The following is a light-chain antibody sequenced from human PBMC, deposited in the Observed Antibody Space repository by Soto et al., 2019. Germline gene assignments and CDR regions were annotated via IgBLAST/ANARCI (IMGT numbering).Light chain of an antibody. CDR2: GAS. CDR3: QHYVNSPLT. Sequence: IVLTQSPGTLSLSPGERATLSCRASQSVSSYLAWYQQTPGQAPRLLIDGASIRATGIPDRFSGSGSGTDFSLTINRLEPEDFAVYFCQHYVNSPLTFGQGTKVDIK. J-gene: IGKJ1*01. CDR1: QSVSSY. V-gene: IGKV3-20*01.